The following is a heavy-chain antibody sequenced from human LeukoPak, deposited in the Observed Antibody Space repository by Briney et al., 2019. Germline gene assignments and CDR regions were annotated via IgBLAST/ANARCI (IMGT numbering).Heavy chain of an antibody. CDR3: ARDLFGIVGASDN. Sequence: PSETLSLTCTVSDFSISGHYYWGWMRQSPGKGLEWIGSIYHSGSTYYNPSLKSRVTISLDTSKNQFSLKLSSVTAADTAVYYCARDLFGIVGASDNWGQGTLVTVSS. CDR2: IYHSGST. J-gene: IGHJ4*02. V-gene: IGHV4-38-2*02. D-gene: IGHD1-26*01. CDR1: DFSISGHYY.